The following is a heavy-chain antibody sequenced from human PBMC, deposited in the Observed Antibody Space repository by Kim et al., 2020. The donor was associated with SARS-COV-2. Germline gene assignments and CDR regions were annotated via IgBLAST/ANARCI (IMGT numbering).Heavy chain of an antibody. CDR3: ARTYCSSTSCYHYYYYGMDV. V-gene: IGHV1-46*01. Sequence: ASVKVSCKASGYTFTSYYMHWVRQAPGQGLEWMGIINPSGGSTSYAQKFQGRVTMTRDTSTSTVYMELSSLRSEDTAVYYCARTYCSSTSCYHYYYYGMDVWGQGTTVTVSS. J-gene: IGHJ6*02. CDR1: GYTFTSYY. D-gene: IGHD2-2*01. CDR2: INPSGGST.